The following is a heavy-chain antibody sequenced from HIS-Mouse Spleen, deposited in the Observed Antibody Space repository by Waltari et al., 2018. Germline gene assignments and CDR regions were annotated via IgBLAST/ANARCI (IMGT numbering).Heavy chain of an antibody. Sequence: QLQLQESGPGLVKPSETLSLTCTVSGGSISSSSYYWGWIRQPPGKGLEWIGSIYYSGGTYYNPSLKSRVPISVDTSKNQFSLKLSSVTAADTAVYYCARDYGDNWFDPWGQGTLVTVSS. V-gene: IGHV4-39*07. J-gene: IGHJ5*02. CDR3: ARDYGDNWFDP. CDR2: IYYSGGT. D-gene: IGHD4-17*01. CDR1: GGSISSSSYY.